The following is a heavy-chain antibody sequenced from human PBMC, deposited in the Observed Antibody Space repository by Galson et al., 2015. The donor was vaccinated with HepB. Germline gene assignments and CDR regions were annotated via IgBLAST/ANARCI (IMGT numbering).Heavy chain of an antibody. CDR1: GFTFSNAW. CDR3: TTFNY. CDR2: IKSKTDDGTT. J-gene: IGHJ4*02. Sequence: SLRLSCAASGFTFSNAWMNWVRQAPGKGLEWVGRIKSKTDDGTTDYAAPVKGRFTITRDDSQDTLYLQMNSLKTEDTALYYCTTFNYWGQGTLVTVSS. V-gene: IGHV3-15*07.